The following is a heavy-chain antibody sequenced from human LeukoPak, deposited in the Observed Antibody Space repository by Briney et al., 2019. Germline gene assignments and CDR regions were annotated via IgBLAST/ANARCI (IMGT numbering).Heavy chain of an antibody. CDR2: IIPILGIA. V-gene: IGHV1-69*04. D-gene: IGHD3-10*01. Sequence: GASVKVSCKASGGTFSSYAMSWVRQAPGQGLEWMGRIIPILGIANYAQKFQGRVTITADKSTSTAYMELSSLRSEDTAVYYCARGVTMVRGSHYYYGMDVWGQGTTVTVSS. J-gene: IGHJ6*02. CDR3: ARGVTMVRGSHYYYGMDV. CDR1: GGTFSSYA.